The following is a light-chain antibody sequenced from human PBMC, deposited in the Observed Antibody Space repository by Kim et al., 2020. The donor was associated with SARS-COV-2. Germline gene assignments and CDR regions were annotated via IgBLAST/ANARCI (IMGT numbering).Light chain of an antibody. CDR2: GEN. V-gene: IGLV1-40*03. CDR1: ANIGSKYD. J-gene: IGLJ3*02. CDR3: HSYDTRLSQWV. Sequence: GQRVSIACTGDANIGSKYDVHWFQQSPGAAPRLLMYGENIRPSGVPDRFSGSKSGASASLAITGLQAEDEATYYCHSYDTRLSQWVFGGGTQLTVL.